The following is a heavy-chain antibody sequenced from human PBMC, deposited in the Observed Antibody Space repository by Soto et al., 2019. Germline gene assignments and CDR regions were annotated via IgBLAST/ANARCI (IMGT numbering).Heavy chain of an antibody. CDR3: AKKSPPEFSVYDPYFDY. D-gene: IGHD5-12*01. CDR2: ISYDGSNK. J-gene: IGHJ4*02. CDR1: GFTFSSYG. V-gene: IGHV3-30*18. Sequence: PGGSLRLSCAASGFTFSSYGMNWVRQAPGKGLEWVAVISYDGSNKYYADSVKGRFTISRDNSKNTLYLQMNSLRAEDTAVYYCAKKSPPEFSVYDPYFDYWGQGTLVTVSS.